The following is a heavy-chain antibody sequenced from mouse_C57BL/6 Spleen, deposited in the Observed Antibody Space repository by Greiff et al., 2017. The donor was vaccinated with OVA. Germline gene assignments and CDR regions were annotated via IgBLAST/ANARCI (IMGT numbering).Heavy chain of an antibody. CDR2: ISYSGST. D-gene: IGHD4-1*01. Sequence: VQLKESGPGMVKPSQSLSLTCTVTGYSITSGYDWHWIRHFPGNKLEWMGYISYSGSTNYNPSLKSRISITHDTSKNHFFLKLNSVTTEDTATYYCARDTLGRFDYWGQGTTLTVSS. V-gene: IGHV3-1*01. J-gene: IGHJ2*01. CDR3: ARDTLGRFDY. CDR1: GYSITSGYD.